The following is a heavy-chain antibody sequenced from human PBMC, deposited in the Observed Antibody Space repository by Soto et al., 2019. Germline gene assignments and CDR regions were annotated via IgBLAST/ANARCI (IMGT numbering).Heavy chain of an antibody. Sequence: GGSLRLSCTFSGFTSDDYALTWVRQAPGKGLEWVAFATSQAFGGTTDYAASVKGRFTISRDESTTFAYLQMNSLQTEDTAIYYCTRDGDFYGMDVWGQGTTVTVSS. CDR3: TRDGDFYGMDV. J-gene: IGHJ6*02. CDR1: GFTSDDYA. D-gene: IGHD3-3*01. CDR2: ATSQAFGGTT. V-gene: IGHV3-49*04.